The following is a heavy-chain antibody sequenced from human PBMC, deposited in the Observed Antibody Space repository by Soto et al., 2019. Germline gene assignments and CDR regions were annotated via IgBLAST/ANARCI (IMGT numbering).Heavy chain of an antibody. CDR1: EFTFFTSA. Sequence: SVKVSCKASEFTFFTSAIPWVRQARGQRLEWMGWIVVGSGNTNYAQKFHERVTISRDTSTNTAYMELTSLRSEDTAVYYCAADPYCGGDCYFDCLGQGTMVNVSS. CDR3: AADPYCGGDCYFDC. J-gene: IGHJ4*02. CDR2: IVVGSGNT. D-gene: IGHD2-21*02. V-gene: IGHV1-58*02.